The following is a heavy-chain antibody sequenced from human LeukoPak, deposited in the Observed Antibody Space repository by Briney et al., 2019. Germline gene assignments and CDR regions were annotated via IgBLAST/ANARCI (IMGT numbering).Heavy chain of an antibody. CDR3: ARDPTNYGSGSYYGDY. CDR1: GFTFSSYS. Sequence: GGSLRLSCAASGFTFSSYSMNWVRQAPGKGLEWVSSISSSSSHIYYADSVKGRFTISRDNAKNSLYLQMNSLRAEDTAVYYCARDPTNYGSGSYYGDYWGQGTLVTVSS. J-gene: IGHJ4*02. V-gene: IGHV3-21*01. D-gene: IGHD3-10*01. CDR2: ISSSSSHI.